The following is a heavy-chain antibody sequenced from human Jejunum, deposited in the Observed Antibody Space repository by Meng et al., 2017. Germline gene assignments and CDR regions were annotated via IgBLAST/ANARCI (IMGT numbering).Heavy chain of an antibody. V-gene: IGHV4-39*07. CDR1: GDSISSGSLY. J-gene: IGHJ4*02. D-gene: IGHD3-9*01. CDR2: VYHSGNR. Sequence: SETLSLTCTVSGDSISSGSLYWGWLRQPPVKGLEWIGSVYHSGNRYYNPSLDSRVTMSVDTFKNQFSLSLRSVIAADTAVYYCGRVQNLVTGYTAPFDYWGQGTLVTVSS. CDR3: GRVQNLVTGYTAPFDY.